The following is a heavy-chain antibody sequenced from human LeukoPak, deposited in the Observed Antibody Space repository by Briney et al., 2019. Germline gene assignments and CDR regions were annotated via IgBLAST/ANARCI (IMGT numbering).Heavy chain of an antibody. Sequence: GGSLRLSCEASGFTFSNAWMIWVRQAPGKGLEWVGRIRSKANSYATAYSASVKGRFTVSRDDSKNTAYLQMNSLKTEDTAVYYCTSGNYYSFDNWGQGTLVTVSS. D-gene: IGHD1-26*01. CDR1: GFTFSNAW. CDR2: IRSKANSYAT. J-gene: IGHJ4*02. V-gene: IGHV3-73*01. CDR3: TSGNYYSFDN.